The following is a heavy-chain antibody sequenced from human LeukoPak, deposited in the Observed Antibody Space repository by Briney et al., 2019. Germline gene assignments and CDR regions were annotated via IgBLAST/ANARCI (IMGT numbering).Heavy chain of an antibody. J-gene: IGHJ4*02. CDR2: IYYSGST. Sequence: NPSQTLSLTCTVSGVSISSGGYYWRWIRQHPGKGLEWIVYIYYSGSTYYNPSLKSRVTISVDTSKNQFSLKLSSVTAADTAVYYCARDSMGSGSYIDYWGQGTLVTVSS. CDR3: ARDSMGSGSYIDY. D-gene: IGHD1-26*01. V-gene: IGHV4-31*03. CDR1: GVSISSGGYY.